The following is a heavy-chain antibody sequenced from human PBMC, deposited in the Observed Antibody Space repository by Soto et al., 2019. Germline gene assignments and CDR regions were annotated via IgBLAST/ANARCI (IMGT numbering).Heavy chain of an antibody. J-gene: IGHJ4*02. V-gene: IGHV3-30-3*01. CDR1: GFTFSSYA. D-gene: IGHD2-2*01. CDR3: ARASVEGFDY. CDR2: ISYDGSNK. Sequence: PGGSLRLSCAASGFTFSSYAMHWVRQAPGKGLEWVAVISYDGSNKYYADSVKGRFTISRDNSKNTLYLQMNSLRAEDTAVYYCARASVEGFDYWGQGTLVTVSS.